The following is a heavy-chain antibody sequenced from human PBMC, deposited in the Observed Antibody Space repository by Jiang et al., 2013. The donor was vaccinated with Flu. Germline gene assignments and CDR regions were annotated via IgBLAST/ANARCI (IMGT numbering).Heavy chain of an antibody. V-gene: IGHV4-39*01. Sequence: GSGLVKPSETLSLTCTVSGGSISSGSYYWGWIRQPPGKGLEWIGSIYNSGSTYYNPSLKSRVTISADTSKNQFSLKLSSVTAADTAVYYCARHAGYSGSFYLPYFDYWGQGTLVTVSS. CDR2: IYNSGST. D-gene: IGHD6-13*01. J-gene: IGHJ4*02. CDR1: GGSISSGSYY. CDR3: ARHAGYSGSFYLPYFDY.